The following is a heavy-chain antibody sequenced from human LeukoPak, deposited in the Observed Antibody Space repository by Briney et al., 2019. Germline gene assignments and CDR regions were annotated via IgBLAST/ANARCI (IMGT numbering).Heavy chain of an antibody. V-gene: IGHV3-49*04. CDR2: IRSKAYGGTT. Sequence: PGGSLRLSCTASGFTFGDYAMSWVRQAPGKGLEWVGFIRSKAYGGTTEYAASVKGRFTISRDDSKSIAYLQMNSLKTEDTAVYYCTRDSTTYCSGGSCYRFDYWGQGTLVTVSS. J-gene: IGHJ4*02. D-gene: IGHD2-15*01. CDR1: GFTFGDYA. CDR3: TRDSTTYCSGGSCYRFDY.